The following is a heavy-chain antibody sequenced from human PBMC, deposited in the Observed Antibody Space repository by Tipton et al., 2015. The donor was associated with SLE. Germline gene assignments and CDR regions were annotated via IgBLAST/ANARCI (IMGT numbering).Heavy chain of an antibody. CDR3: ARARAIFSDFWSGYYFDY. D-gene: IGHD3-3*01. J-gene: IGHJ4*02. CDR2: VNKDSHT. CDR1: GFTFRSYS. V-gene: IGHV3-21*01. Sequence: SLRLSCAASGFTFRSYSMNWVRQAPGKGLEWVSFVNKDSHTQYADSVRGRFTISRDNAKNSLYLQMNSLRAEDTAVYYCARARAIFSDFWSGYYFDYWGQGTLVTVPS.